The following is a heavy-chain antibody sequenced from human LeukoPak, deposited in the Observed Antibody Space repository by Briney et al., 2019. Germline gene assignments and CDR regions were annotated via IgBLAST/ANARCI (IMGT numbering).Heavy chain of an antibody. Sequence: SETLFLTCAVYGGSFSGYYWSWIRQPPGKGLEWIGEINHSGSTNYNPSLKSRVTISVDTSKNQFSLKLSSVTAADTAVYYCARAWFSRTFDHWGQGTLVTVFS. CDR2: INHSGST. V-gene: IGHV4-34*01. D-gene: IGHD3-10*01. J-gene: IGHJ4*02. CDR3: ARAWFSRTFDH. CDR1: GGSFSGYY.